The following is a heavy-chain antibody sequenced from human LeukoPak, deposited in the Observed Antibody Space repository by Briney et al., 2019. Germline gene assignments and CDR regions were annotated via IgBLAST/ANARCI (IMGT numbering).Heavy chain of an antibody. Sequence: GGSLRLSCAASGFTLSSYAMHWVRQAPGKGLEYVSGIDNKGGSTYDASSVKGRFTISRDNSRNRLYLQMGSLRGDDMAVYYCARSLFTVTKGIDFWGQGTLVTVSS. CDR3: ARSLFTVTKGIDF. CDR1: GFTLSSYA. J-gene: IGHJ4*02. CDR2: IDNKGGST. V-gene: IGHV3-64*01. D-gene: IGHD4-11*01.